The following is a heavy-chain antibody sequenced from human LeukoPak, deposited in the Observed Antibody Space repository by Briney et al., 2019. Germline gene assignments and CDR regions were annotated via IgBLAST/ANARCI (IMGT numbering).Heavy chain of an antibody. V-gene: IGHV4-39*01. CDR2: IYETGST. D-gene: IGHD2-15*01. J-gene: IGHJ6*01. CDR1: GASISSSTYY. Sequence: SETLSLTCTVSGASISSSTYYWGWIRQPPGKGLEWIGCIYETGSTYYKSSLKSRVTISVDTSKNQFSLKLSSVTAADTAVYYCARHSGSGYYFYFYTMDVWGQGATVTVSS. CDR3: ARHSGSGYYFYFYTMDV.